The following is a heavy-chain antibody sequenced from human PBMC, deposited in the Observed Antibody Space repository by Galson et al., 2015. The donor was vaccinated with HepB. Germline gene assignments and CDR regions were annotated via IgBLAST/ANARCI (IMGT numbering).Heavy chain of an antibody. J-gene: IGHJ2*01. V-gene: IGHV3-23*01. Sequence: SLRLSCAASGFTFRNYAMSWVRQAPGKGLEWVSSITGDGFSTYYADSVKGRFTISRDNSKNSLYLQMKSLRAEDTAVYFCAKHGSGSYTRHKYWYFDLWGRDTLVTVSS. CDR3: AKHGSGSYTRHKYWYFDL. CDR1: GFTFRNYA. D-gene: IGHD3-10*01. CDR2: ITGDGFST.